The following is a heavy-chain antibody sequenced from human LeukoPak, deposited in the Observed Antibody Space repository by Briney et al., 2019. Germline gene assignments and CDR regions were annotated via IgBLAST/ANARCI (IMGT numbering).Heavy chain of an antibody. V-gene: IGHV4-31*02. CDR3: ARRRDRGYDFDY. Sequence: LRLSCAASGFTFSSYEMNWVRQHPGKGLEWIGYIYYSGSTYYNPSLKSRLTISVDTSKSQFSLRLSSVTAADTAVYYCARRRDRGYDFDYWGQGTLVTVSS. CDR2: IYYSGST. CDR1: GFTFSSYE. D-gene: IGHD5-12*01. J-gene: IGHJ4*02.